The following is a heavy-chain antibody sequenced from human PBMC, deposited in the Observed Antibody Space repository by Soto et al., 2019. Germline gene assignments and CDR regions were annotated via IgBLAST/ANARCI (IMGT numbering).Heavy chain of an antibody. CDR2: IYYTGRA. CDR3: ARDTHDSSGYWPYYGMDV. CDR1: GGFINGDY. D-gene: IGHD3-22*01. Sequence: PSETLSLTCNVSGGFINGDYWSWIRQPPGKGLEYIGYIYYTGRANYNPSLTSRVTMSVDTSKNQFSLKLSSVTAADTAVYYCARDTHDSSGYWPYYGMDVWGQGTTVTVSS. J-gene: IGHJ6*02. V-gene: IGHV4-59*12.